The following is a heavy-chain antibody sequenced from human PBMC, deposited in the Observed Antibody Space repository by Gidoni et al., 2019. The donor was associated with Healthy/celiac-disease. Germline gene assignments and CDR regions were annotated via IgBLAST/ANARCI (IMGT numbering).Heavy chain of an antibody. J-gene: IGHJ6*02. CDR2: IRSKAYGGTT. V-gene: IGHV3-49*05. Sequence: EVQLVEPGGGLVKPGRSLDLSCTDSGFTFVVYVISRFRQAPGKGLEWVGVIRSKAYGGTTEYAASVKGRFTISRDDSKSIADLQMNSMKTEDTAVYYCTREGHDYGDYYYYYGMDVWGQGTTVTVSS. CDR1: GFTFVVYV. CDR3: TREGHDYGDYYYYYGMDV. D-gene: IGHD4-17*01.